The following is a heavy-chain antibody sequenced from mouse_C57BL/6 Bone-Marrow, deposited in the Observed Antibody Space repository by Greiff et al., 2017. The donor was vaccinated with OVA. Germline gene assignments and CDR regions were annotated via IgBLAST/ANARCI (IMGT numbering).Heavy chain of an antibody. D-gene: IGHD3-2*02. Sequence: QVQLQQPGAELVMPGASVKLSCKASGYTFTSYWMHWVKQRPGQGLEWIGEIDPSDSYTNYNQKFKGKSTLTVDKSSSTAYMQLSSLTSEDSAVYYCAREGRTAQATYAMDYWGQGTSVTVSS. J-gene: IGHJ4*01. CDR2: IDPSDSYT. V-gene: IGHV1-69*01. CDR3: AREGRTAQATYAMDY. CDR1: GYTFTSYW.